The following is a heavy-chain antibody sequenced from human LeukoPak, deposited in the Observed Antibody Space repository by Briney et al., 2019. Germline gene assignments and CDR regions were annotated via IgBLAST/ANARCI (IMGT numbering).Heavy chain of an antibody. CDR1: GGSGDSINPYY. CDR3: ARARTRGNNWYFDY. V-gene: IGHV4-59*01. J-gene: IGHJ4*02. Sequence: SETLSLTCTVSGGSGDSINPYYWNWIRQPPGKGLEWIGYVYYRVNTNYNPSLKSRLTISVDTSKSQFSLKVSSVTAADTAVYYCARARTRGNNWYFDYWGQGTLVTVSS. D-gene: IGHD1-1*01. CDR2: VYYRVNT.